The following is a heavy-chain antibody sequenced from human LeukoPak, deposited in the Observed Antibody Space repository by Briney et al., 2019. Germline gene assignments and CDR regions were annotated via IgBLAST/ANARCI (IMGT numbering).Heavy chain of an antibody. D-gene: IGHD6-19*01. Sequence: ASVKVSCKASGGTFSSYAISWVRQAPGQGLEWMGRIIPILGIANYAQKFQGRVTITADKSTSTAYMELSSLRSEDTAVYYCARQRGAAVAGTEGYLDYWGQGTLVTVSS. V-gene: IGHV1-69*04. CDR3: ARQRGAAVAGTEGYLDY. CDR1: GGTFSSYA. CDR2: IIPILGIA. J-gene: IGHJ4*02.